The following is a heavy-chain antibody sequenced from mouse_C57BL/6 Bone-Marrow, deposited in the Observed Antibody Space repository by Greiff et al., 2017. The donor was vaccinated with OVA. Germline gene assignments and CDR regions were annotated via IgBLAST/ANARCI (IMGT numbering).Heavy chain of an antibody. CDR1: GFTFSDYY. Sequence: EVMLVESEGGLVQPGSSMKLSCTASGFTFSDYYMAWVRQVPETGLEWVANINYDGSSTYYLDYLKSRFIISRDNAKNILYLQMSRLKSEDTATDYGARVYDYDGGSWFAYWGQGTLVTVSA. J-gene: IGHJ3*01. CDR3: ARVYDYDGGSWFAY. V-gene: IGHV5-16*01. D-gene: IGHD2-4*01. CDR2: INYDGSST.